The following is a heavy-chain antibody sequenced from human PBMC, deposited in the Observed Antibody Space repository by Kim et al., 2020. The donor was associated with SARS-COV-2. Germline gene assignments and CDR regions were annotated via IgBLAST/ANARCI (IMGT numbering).Heavy chain of an antibody. V-gene: IGHV3-23*01. J-gene: IGHJ6*02. CDR1: GFTFSSYA. D-gene: IGHD6-19*01. CDR3: AKDTAYSSGWSPYYYGMDV. CDR2: ISGSGGST. Sequence: GGSLRLSCAASGFTFSSYAMSWVRQAPGKGLEWVSAISGSGGSTYYADSVKGRFTISRDNSKNTLYLQMNSLRAEDTAVYYCAKDTAYSSGWSPYYYGMDVWGQGTTVTVSS.